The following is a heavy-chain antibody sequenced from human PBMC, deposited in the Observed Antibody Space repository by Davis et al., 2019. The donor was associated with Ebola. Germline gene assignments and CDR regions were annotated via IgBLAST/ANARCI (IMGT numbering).Heavy chain of an antibody. V-gene: IGHV3-30-3*01. CDR1: GFTFSSYA. CDR2: ISYDGSNK. D-gene: IGHD6-19*01. CDR3: ARDPGYSSGWYVGDY. J-gene: IGHJ4*02. Sequence: GESLKISCAASGFTFSSYAMHWVRQAPAKGLEWVAVISYDGSNKYYADSVKGRFTISRDNSKNTLYLQMNSLRAEDTAVYYCARDPGYSSGWYVGDYWGQGTLVTVSS.